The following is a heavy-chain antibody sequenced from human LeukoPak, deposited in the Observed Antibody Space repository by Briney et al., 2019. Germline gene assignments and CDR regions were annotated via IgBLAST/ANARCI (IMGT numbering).Heavy chain of an antibody. CDR2: ISTSGST. J-gene: IGHJ4*02. CDR1: GGSLSSGSYY. CDR3: ASQVGYFDY. Sequence: SETLSLTCTVSGGSLSSGSYYWSWIRQPAGTGLEWIGRISTSGSTNYNPSLKSRVTISRDTSKNQFSLKLSSVTAADTAVYYCASQVGYFDYWGQGTLVTVSS. D-gene: IGHD1-26*01. V-gene: IGHV4-61*02.